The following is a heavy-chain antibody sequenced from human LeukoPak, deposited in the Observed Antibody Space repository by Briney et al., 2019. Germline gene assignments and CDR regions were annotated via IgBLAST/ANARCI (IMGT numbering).Heavy chain of an antibody. CDR2: IYYSGST. V-gene: IGHV4-59*11. D-gene: IGHD4-17*01. J-gene: IGHJ4*02. CDR1: GGSFSGHY. Sequence: PSETLSLTCAVYGGSFSGHYWSWIRQPPGKGLEWIGYIYYSGSTNYNPSLKSRVTISVDTSKNQFSLKLSSVTAADTAVYYCARHRDYGDYELDYWGQGTLVTVSS. CDR3: ARHRDYGDYELDY.